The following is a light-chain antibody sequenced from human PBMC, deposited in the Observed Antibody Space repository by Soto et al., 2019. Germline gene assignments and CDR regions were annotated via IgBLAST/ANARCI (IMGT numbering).Light chain of an antibody. CDR1: SSDIGAYNY. CDR2: EVS. CDR3: YSFTTAWTHV. Sequence: QSVLTQPASVSGSPGQSITISCTGSSSDIGAYNYVSWFQQYPGKAPKLIISEVSNRPSGVSNRFSGSKSGTAASLTISGLQPGDGGIYFCYSFTTAWTHVFETGTKLPVL. J-gene: IGLJ1*01. V-gene: IGLV2-14*01.